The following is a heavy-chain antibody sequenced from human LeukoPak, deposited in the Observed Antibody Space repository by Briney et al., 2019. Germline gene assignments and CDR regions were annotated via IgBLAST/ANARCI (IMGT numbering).Heavy chain of an antibody. V-gene: IGHV4-59*12. D-gene: IGHD1-26*01. J-gene: IGHJ2*01. CDR2: IYYSGST. Sequence: PSETLSLTCTVSGGSISSYYWSWIRQPPGKGLEWIGYIYYSGSTKYNPSLKSRVTISVDTSKNQFSLKLSSVRAADTALYYSARVIAGATLPSGYFDLWGRGTLVTVSP. CDR3: ARVIAGATLPSGYFDL. CDR1: GGSISSYY.